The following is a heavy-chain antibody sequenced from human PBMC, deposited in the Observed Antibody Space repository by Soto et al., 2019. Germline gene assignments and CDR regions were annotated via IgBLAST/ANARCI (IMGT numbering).Heavy chain of an antibody. CDR2: TYYRSKWYS. D-gene: IGHD1-26*01. J-gene: IGHJ6*02. Sequence: LTCAISGDSVSSNSAAWNWTRQSPSRGLEWLGRTYYRSKWYSDYASSVKSRIIIKPDTSQNQFSLRLNSVTPEDTAVYYCARSPTPSGSSPPGLSYYYYGVDVWGQGTTVTVSS. CDR3: ARSPTPSGSSPPGLSYYYYGVDV. V-gene: IGHV6-1*01. CDR1: GDSVSSNSAA.